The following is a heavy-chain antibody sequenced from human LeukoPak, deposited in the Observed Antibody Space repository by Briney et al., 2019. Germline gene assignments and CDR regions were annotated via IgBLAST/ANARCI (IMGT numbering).Heavy chain of an antibody. Sequence: SGTLSLTCAVSGGSISSSNWWSWVRQPPGKGLEWIGEIYHSGSTNYNPSLKSRVTISVDTSKNQFSLRLSSLTAADTALYYCARDRKYYYHMDVWGKGTTVTVSS. D-gene: IGHD1-14*01. J-gene: IGHJ6*03. CDR1: GGSISSSNW. CDR2: IYHSGST. CDR3: ARDRKYYYHMDV. V-gene: IGHV4-4*02.